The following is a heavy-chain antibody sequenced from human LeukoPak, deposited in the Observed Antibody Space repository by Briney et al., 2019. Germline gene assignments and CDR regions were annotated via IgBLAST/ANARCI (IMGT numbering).Heavy chain of an antibody. V-gene: IGHV3-7*03. CDR1: GLTFSYYW. CDR2: IKQDGSEK. J-gene: IGHJ6*02. D-gene: IGHD3-3*01. CDR3: ARDKYYDFWSGYSYYYYYGMDV. Sequence: GGSLRLSCAASGLTFSYYWMSWVRQAPGKGLEWVASIKQDGSEKYYLDSVKGRFTISRDNAKNSLYLQMNSLRAEDTAVYYCARDKYYDFWSGYSYYYYYGMDVWGQGTTATVSS.